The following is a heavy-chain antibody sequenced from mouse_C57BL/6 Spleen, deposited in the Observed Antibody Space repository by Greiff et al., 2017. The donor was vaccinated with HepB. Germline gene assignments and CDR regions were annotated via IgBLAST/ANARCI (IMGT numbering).Heavy chain of an antibody. Sequence: VQLQQPGAELVKPGASVKLSCKASGYTFTSYWMHWVKQRPGRCLEWIGEIYPRSGNTYYNEKFKGKATLTADKSSSTAYMELRSLTAEDSAVYFCAREEGKGAMDYWGQGTSVTVSS. J-gene: IGHJ4*01. CDR3: AREEGKGAMDY. D-gene: IGHD1-3*01. V-gene: IGHV1-81*01. CDR1: GYTFTSYW. CDR2: IYPRSGNT.